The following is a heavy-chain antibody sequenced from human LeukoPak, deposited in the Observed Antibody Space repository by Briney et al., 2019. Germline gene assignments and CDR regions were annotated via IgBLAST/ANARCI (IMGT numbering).Heavy chain of an antibody. Sequence: SETLSLTCTVSGGSISNSNYYWGWVRQPPGKGLQWIGSIYYLGRTYYNPSLKSRGTLSLDSSKNQFSLQLTSMTAADTAVYYCARVGYSYGRLFDQWGQGTLVTVSS. CDR3: ARVGYSYGRLFDQ. CDR2: IYYLGRT. D-gene: IGHD5-18*01. V-gene: IGHV4-39*07. CDR1: GGSISNSNYY. J-gene: IGHJ4*02.